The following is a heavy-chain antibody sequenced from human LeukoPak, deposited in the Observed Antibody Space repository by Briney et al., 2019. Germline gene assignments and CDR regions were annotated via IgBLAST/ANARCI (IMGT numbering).Heavy chain of an antibody. V-gene: IGHV3-30*04. CDR2: SSYDGTNK. J-gene: IGHJ4*02. CDR1: GFNFRDSA. CDR3: ARPIVGAAVGDY. Sequence: PGTSLRLSCAASGFNFRDSAMHWVRQPPGKGLEGVAVSSYDGTNKYYADSVKGRFTISRDNAKNSLYLQMNSLRAEDTAVYYCARPIVGAAVGDYWGQGTLVTVSS. D-gene: IGHD1-26*01.